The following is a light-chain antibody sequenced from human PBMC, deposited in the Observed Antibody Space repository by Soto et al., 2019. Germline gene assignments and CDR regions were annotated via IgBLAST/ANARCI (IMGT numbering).Light chain of an antibody. CDR2: GSS. J-gene: IGKJ4*01. CDR3: QQYNNWPLT. Sequence: EIVMTQSPATLSVSPGERATLSCRAGQSVSSNLAWYQQKPGQAPRLLIYGSSTRATGIPARFSGSGSGTDFTLTISSLQSEDFAVYYCQQYNNWPLTFGGGTRVEIK. CDR1: QSVSSN. V-gene: IGKV3-15*01.